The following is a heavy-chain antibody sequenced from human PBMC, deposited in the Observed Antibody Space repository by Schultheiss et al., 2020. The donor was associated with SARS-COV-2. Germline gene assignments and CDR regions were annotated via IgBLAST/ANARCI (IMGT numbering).Heavy chain of an antibody. CDR1: GFTFSSYG. V-gene: IGHV3-33*01. CDR2: IWYDGSNK. Sequence: GESLKISCVASGFTFSSYGMHWVRQAPGKGLEWVAVIWYDGSNKEYADSVKGRFTISRDNSRNTMYMQMKSVRAEDTAVYYCASGSSGYLLWGQGTLVTVSS. J-gene: IGHJ4*02. D-gene: IGHD3-22*01. CDR3: ASGSSGYLL.